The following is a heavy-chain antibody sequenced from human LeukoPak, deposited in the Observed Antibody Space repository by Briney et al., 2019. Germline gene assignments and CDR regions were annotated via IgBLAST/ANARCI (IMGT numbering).Heavy chain of an antibody. J-gene: IGHJ3*02. CDR2: ISSSGSTI. Sequence: PGGSLRLCCAASGFTFSSYEMNWVRQAPGKGLEWVSYISSSGSTIYYADSVKGRFTISRDNAENSLYLQMNSLRAEDTAVYYCARVEATSTYYYDSNQAFDIWGQGTMVTVSS. CDR3: ARVEATSTYYYDSNQAFDI. V-gene: IGHV3-48*03. D-gene: IGHD3-22*01. CDR1: GFTFSSYE.